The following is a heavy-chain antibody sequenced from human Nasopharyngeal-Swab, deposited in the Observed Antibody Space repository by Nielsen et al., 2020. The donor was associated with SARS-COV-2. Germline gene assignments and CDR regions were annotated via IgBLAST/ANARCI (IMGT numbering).Heavy chain of an antibody. CDR2: ISYDGNNK. J-gene: IGHJ4*02. Sequence: VRQMPGKGLEWVAVISYDGNNKYYADSVKGRFTISRDNSKNTLYLQMNGLRAEDTAVYYCAKDTRSGLVRGVITDYWGQGTLVTVSS. V-gene: IGHV3-30*18. CDR3: AKDTRSGLVRGVITDY. D-gene: IGHD3-10*01.